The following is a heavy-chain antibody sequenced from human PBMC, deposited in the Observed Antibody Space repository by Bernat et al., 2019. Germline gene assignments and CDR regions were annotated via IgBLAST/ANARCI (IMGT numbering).Heavy chain of an antibody. CDR3: VNDGSGTYSNNHYCYHMDV. V-gene: IGHV3-30*01. Sequence: QVHLVESGGGVVQPGRSLRLSCAASGFTFTSFAMHWVRQGPGKVLEGVATISHDGNNKYYADAVKGRVTISGDNSENALYVQMNGLRAGDTALYYCVNDGSGTYSNNHYCYHMDVRGIGTTVTVSS. D-gene: IGHD3-10*01. J-gene: IGHJ6*03. CDR1: GFTFTSFA. CDR2: ISHDGNNK.